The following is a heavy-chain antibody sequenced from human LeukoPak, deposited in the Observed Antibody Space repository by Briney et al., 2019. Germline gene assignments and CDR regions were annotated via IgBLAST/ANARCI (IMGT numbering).Heavy chain of an antibody. V-gene: IGHV4-39*07. CDR1: GGSFRSTNYF. Sequence: PSETLSLTCTVSGGSFRSTNYFWGWIRQPPGKGLEWIGTIYYSGSTNYNPSLKSRVTISVDTSKNQLSLKLSSVTAADTAVYYCARGRTYYDLLTGFQCDAFDIWGQGTMVTVSS. CDR2: IYYSGST. CDR3: ARGRTYYDLLTGFQCDAFDI. J-gene: IGHJ3*02. D-gene: IGHD3-9*01.